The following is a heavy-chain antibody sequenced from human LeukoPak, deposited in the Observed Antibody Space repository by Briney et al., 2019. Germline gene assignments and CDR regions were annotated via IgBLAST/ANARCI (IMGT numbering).Heavy chain of an antibody. CDR2: ISNNGGST. Sequence: GGSLRLSCAASGFTFSSYAMHWVRQAPGKGLEYVSAISNNGGSTYYANSVKGRFTISRDNSKNTLYLQMGSLRAEDMAVYYCARVAAVATYYYYYYMDVWGKGTTVTVSS. CDR1: GFTFSSYA. J-gene: IGHJ6*03. D-gene: IGHD5-12*01. V-gene: IGHV3-64*01. CDR3: ARVAAVATYYYYYYMDV.